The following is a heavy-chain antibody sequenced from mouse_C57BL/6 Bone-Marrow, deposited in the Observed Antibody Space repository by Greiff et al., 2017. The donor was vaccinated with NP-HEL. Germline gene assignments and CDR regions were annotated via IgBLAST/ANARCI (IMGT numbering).Heavy chain of an antibody. J-gene: IGHJ1*03. CDR3: ARDYYGSWYFDV. Sequence: VQLQQSGPKLVKPGPSLTISCRASGFSFPGSYLPWGSQTPGNILDWIGNIYPYIGFPSYTQKFKGKPTLTVDKSSSTAYMELRSLTSEDSAVYYCARDYYGSWYFDVWGTGTAVTVSA. CDR2: IYPYIGFP. V-gene: IGHV1-31*01. D-gene: IGHD1-1*01. CDR1: GFSFPGSY.